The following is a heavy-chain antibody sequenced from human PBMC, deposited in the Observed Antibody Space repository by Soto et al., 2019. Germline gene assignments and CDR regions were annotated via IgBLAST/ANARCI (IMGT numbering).Heavy chain of an antibody. D-gene: IGHD3-9*01. CDR3: ATGTIFYDILTVPFDP. V-gene: IGHV1-24*01. CDR2: FDPEDGET. Sequence: GAAVTVSCTVSGSTLTELSMHWVRQAPGKGLEWMGGFDPEDGETIYAQKFQGRVTMTEDTSTDTAYMELSSLRSEDTAVYYCATGTIFYDILTVPFDPWGQGTLVTVSS. CDR1: GSTLTELS. J-gene: IGHJ5*02.